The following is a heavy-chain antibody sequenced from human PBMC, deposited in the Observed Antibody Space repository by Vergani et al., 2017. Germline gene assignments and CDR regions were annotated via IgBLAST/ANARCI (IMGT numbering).Heavy chain of an antibody. CDR3: VRDPDYSTFDS. CDR1: GFTFSAYS. D-gene: IGHD4-11*01. Sequence: DVRLVESGGGVVQPGGSLRLSCAASGFTFSAYSMNWVRQTPGKGLEWISYIGVSDNSIYYADSVMGRFATSRDNARNLLFLQMNSLRADDSALYFCVRDPDYSTFDSWGQGTLVTVS. V-gene: IGHV3-48*01. CDR2: IGVSDNSI. J-gene: IGHJ4*02.